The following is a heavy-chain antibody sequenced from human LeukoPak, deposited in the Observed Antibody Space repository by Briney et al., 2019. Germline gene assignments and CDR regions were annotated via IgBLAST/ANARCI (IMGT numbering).Heavy chain of an antibody. CDR1: GFTFSSYI. Sequence: GGCLRLSWAASGFTFSSYIMNWVRQSPGKGVEWLSYISGGSDTRYHADSLKGRFTISRDNAKNSLYLQMNSLRAEDTAVYYCARDVRSLMDVWGQGTTVTVS. CDR2: ISGGSDTR. D-gene: IGHD3-10*02. J-gene: IGHJ6*02. V-gene: IGHV3-48*01. CDR3: ARDVRSLMDV.